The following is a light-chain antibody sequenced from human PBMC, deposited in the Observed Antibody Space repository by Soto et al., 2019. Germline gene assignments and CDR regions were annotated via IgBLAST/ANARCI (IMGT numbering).Light chain of an antibody. V-gene: IGLV3-9*01. CDR2: RDS. J-gene: IGLJ1*01. CDR3: QVWDSSTANYV. Sequence: SYELTQPLSVSVALGQTAKITCGGNNIGSKIVQWYQQKPGQAPVLVIYRDSTRPSGIPERFSGSKSGNTATLTISRAQAGDDADYYCQVWDSSTANYVFGTGTKVTVL. CDR1: NIGSKI.